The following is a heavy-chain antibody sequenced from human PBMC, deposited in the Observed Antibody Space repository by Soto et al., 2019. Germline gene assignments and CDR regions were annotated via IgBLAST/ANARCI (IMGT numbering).Heavy chain of an antibody. CDR2: IYYSGST. CDR1: GGSISSGDYY. J-gene: IGHJ4*02. Sequence: SETLSLTCTVSGGSISSGDYYWSWIRQPPGKGLEWIGYIYYSGSTYYNPSLKSRVTISVDTSKDQFSLKLSSVTAADTAVYYCARRYYDFWSGYYNYFDYWGQGTLVTVSS. V-gene: IGHV4-30-4*01. CDR3: ARRYYDFWSGYYNYFDY. D-gene: IGHD3-3*01.